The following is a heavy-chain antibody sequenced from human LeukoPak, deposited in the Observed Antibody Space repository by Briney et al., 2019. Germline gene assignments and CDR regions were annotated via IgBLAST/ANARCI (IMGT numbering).Heavy chain of an antibody. CDR3: AKDIEVVGYAEVAFDY. J-gene: IGHJ4*02. CDR1: GFTFDDYA. D-gene: IGHD2-15*01. Sequence: PGGSLRLSCAASGFTFDDYAMRWVRHPPGKGLEWVSGISWNSGSIGYADSVKGRFTISRDNAKNSLYLQMNSLRAEDTALYYCAKDIEVVGYAEVAFDYWGQGTLVTVSS. CDR2: ISWNSGSI. V-gene: IGHV3-9*01.